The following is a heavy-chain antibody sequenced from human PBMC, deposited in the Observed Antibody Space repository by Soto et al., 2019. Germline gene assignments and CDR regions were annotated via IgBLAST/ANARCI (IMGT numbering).Heavy chain of an antibody. J-gene: IGHJ4*02. CDR2: ISGYSGNT. CDR3: ARDLSAGTTGY. Sequence: ASVKVSCKASGYTFSSYRITWVRQAPGQGLEWMGWISGYSGNTHYAQKVQDRVTLTTDSSTSTAYMELRSLRPDDTAVYYCARDLSAGTTGYWGQGTLVTVSS. V-gene: IGHV1-18*01. D-gene: IGHD1-7*01. CDR1: GYTFSSYR.